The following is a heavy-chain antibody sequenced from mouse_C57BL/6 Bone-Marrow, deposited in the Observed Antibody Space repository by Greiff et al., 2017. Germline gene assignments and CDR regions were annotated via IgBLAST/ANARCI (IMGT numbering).Heavy chain of an antibody. D-gene: IGHD1-1*01. J-gene: IGHJ4*01. CDR2: VYPYNGGT. Sequence: VQLQQSGPVLVKPGPSVKISCKASGFTFTDSYMPWVKQSHGTSLEWIGLVYPYNGGTSYNQKFKGKATLTVDTSSSTAYMELNSMTSEDSAVYYGAREGGSSQGYAMDYWGQGTSVTVSS. CDR3: AREGGSSQGYAMDY. CDR1: GFTFTDSY. V-gene: IGHV1-36*01.